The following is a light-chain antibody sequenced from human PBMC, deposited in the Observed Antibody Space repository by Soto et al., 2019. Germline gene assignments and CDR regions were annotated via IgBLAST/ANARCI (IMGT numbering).Light chain of an antibody. CDR2: GAS. CDR3: QQYNNWPAT. J-gene: IGKJ1*01. CDR1: QSVSSN. V-gene: IGKV3-15*01. Sequence: EIVMTQSPATLSVSPGERSTLSFRASQSVSSNLAWYQQKPGQAPRLLIYGASTRATGIPARFSGSGSGTEFTLTISSLQSEDFAVYYCQQYNNWPATCGQGTKVDIK.